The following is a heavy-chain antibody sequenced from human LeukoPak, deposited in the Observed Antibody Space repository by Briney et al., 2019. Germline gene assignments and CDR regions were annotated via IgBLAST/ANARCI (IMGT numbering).Heavy chain of an antibody. D-gene: IGHD3-16*02. V-gene: IGHV4-59*01. CDR3: ARVGDYIWGSSRPYYFDY. CDR1: GGSISSYY. CDR2: IFYSGNT. Sequence: SETLSLTCSVSGGSISSYYWSWIRQPPGKGLEWIGYIFYSGNTKYNPSLRSRVTISVDTPKNQFSLKLSSVTAADTAVYYCARVGDYIWGSSRPYYFDYWGQGILVTVSS. J-gene: IGHJ4*02.